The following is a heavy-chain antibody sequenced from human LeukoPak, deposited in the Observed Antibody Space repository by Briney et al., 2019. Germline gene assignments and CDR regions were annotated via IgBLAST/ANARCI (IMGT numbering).Heavy chain of an antibody. Sequence: QPGGSLRLACAASGFTFSSYGMHWVRQAPGKGLEWMSFMRFDGSDKYYADSVKGRFTISRDNSKNTLYLQMNSLRAEDTAVYYCATQYCTSTSCPFDCWGQGTLVTVSS. CDR2: MRFDGSDK. CDR1: GFTFSSYG. J-gene: IGHJ4*02. CDR3: ATQYCTSTSCPFDC. V-gene: IGHV3-30*02. D-gene: IGHD2-2*01.